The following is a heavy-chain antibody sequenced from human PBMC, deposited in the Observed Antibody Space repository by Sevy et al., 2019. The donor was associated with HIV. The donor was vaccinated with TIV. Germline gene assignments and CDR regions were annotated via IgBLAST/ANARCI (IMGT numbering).Heavy chain of an antibody. J-gene: IGHJ5*02. D-gene: IGHD2-2*01. CDR2: IKQDGSEK. V-gene: IGHV3-7*01. CDR3: ARDDLRIGPAATNCFDP. CDR1: GFTFSSYW. Sequence: GESLKISCAASGFTFSSYWMSWVRQAPGKGLEWVANIKQDGSEKYYVDSLKGRSTISRDNAKKSLYLQMNSLRAEGTAVYYCARDDLRIGPAATNCFDPWGQGTLVTVSS.